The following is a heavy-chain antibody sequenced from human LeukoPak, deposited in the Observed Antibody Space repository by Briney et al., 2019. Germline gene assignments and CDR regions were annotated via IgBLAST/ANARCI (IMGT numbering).Heavy chain of an antibody. CDR1: GGSISSSNW. J-gene: IGHJ6*02. D-gene: IGHD6-13*01. Sequence: SETLSLTCAVSGGSISSSNWWGWVRQPPGKGLEWIGEIYHSGSTNYNPSLKSRVTISVDKSKNQFSLKLSSVTAADTAVYYCAKLSSSWTDYYYGVDVWGQGTTVTVSS. V-gene: IGHV4-4*02. CDR2: IYHSGST. CDR3: AKLSSSWTDYYYGVDV.